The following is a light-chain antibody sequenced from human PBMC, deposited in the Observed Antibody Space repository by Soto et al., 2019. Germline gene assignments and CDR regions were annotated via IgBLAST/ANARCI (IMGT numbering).Light chain of an antibody. Sequence: QSVLTQPASVSGSPGQSITISCTGTSSNVGSYNLVSWYQQHPGKAPKLMIYEVSKRPSGVSNRFSGSKSGNTASLTISGLQAEDEADYHCCSYAGSYTYVFGPGNKV. V-gene: IGLV2-23*02. CDR1: SSNVGSYNL. CDR3: CSYAGSYTYV. J-gene: IGLJ1*01. CDR2: EVS.